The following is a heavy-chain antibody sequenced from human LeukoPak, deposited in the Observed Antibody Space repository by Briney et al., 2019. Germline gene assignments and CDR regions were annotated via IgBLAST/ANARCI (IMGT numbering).Heavy chain of an antibody. Sequence: GSLRLSCAASGFTFSSYAMSWVRQPPGKGLEWIGSINHSGSTNYNPSLKSRVTISVDTSKNQFSLRLSSVTAADTAVYYCARLATIQYSSSWGHFKYWGQGTLVTVSS. J-gene: IGHJ4*02. D-gene: IGHD6-13*01. CDR2: INHSGST. CDR1: GFTFSSYA. CDR3: ARLATIQYSSSWGHFKY. V-gene: IGHV4-34*01.